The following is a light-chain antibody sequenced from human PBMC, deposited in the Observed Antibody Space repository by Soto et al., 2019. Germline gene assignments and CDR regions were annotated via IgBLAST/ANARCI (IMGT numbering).Light chain of an antibody. Sequence: QSALTQPASVSGSPGQSITISCTGTCSDVGAYNYVSWYQHHPGRAPKLTLYEVSYRPSGVSTRFSGSKSGNTASLTISGLQAEDEADYYCCSYTTTTTWVFGGGTKLTVL. CDR2: EVS. J-gene: IGLJ3*02. CDR1: CSDVGAYNY. CDR3: CSYTTTTTWV. V-gene: IGLV2-14*01.